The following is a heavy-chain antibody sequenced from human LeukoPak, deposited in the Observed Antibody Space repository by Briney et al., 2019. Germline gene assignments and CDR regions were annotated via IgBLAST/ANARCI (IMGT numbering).Heavy chain of an antibody. D-gene: IGHD3-3*01. CDR3: ARDSRNITIFGVVIDWFDP. J-gene: IGHJ5*02. CDR1: GGTFSSYA. CDR2: IIPIFGTA. V-gene: IGHV1-69*13. Sequence: GASVKVSCKASGGTFSSYAISWVRQAPGQGLEWMGGIIPIFGTANYAQKFQGRVTITADESTSTAYMELSSLRSEDTAVYYCARDSRNITIFGVVIDWFDPWGQGTLVTVSS.